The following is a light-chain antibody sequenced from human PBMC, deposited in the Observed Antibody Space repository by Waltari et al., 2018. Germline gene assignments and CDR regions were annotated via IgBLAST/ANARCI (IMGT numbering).Light chain of an antibody. CDR1: RPNIGAGYD. CDR3: QSYDISLGAYVV. V-gene: IGLV1-40*01. Sequence: SVLTQQPSVSGATGPRVTIHCTWCRPNIGAGYDAPCSQQLPRPAPKLLIDGNRNRPSGVPQRFSGSKSGTSASLAITGLQAEDEADYYCQSYDISLGAYVVFGGGTKLTVL. J-gene: IGLJ2*01. CDR2: GNR.